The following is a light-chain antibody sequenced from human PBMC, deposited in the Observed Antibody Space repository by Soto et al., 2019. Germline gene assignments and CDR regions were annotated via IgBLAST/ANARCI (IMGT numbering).Light chain of an antibody. Sequence: QSALTQPPSASGSPGQSVTISCTGTSSDVGSYNLVSWHQQHPGKAPKVMIYGVSQRPSGVPDRFSGSKSGNTASLIVSGLQAEDEADYYCSSYAGSSVVFGAGTKVTVL. CDR1: SSDVGSYNL. CDR2: GVS. CDR3: SSYAGSSVV. J-gene: IGLJ2*01. V-gene: IGLV2-8*01.